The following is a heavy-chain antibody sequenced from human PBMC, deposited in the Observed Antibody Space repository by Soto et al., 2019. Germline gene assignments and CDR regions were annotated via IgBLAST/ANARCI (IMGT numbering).Heavy chain of an antibody. CDR1: GGSISSSSYY. J-gene: IGHJ6*03. CDR2: IYYSGST. CDR3: ARQGIAGFMDV. D-gene: IGHD6-13*01. V-gene: IGHV4-39*01. Sequence: SETLSLTCTVSGGSISSSSYYWGWIRQPPGKGLEWIGSIYYSGSTYYNPSLKSRVTISVDTSKNQFSLKLSSVTAADTAVYYCARQGIAGFMDVWGKGTTVTVSS.